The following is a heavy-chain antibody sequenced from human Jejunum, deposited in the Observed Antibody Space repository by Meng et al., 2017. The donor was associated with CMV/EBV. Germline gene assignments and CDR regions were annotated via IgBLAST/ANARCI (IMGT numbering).Heavy chain of an antibody. Sequence: LSCGASGFRFGYYSMSWVRQTPGKGLEWLASISSSGSKIFYADSVKGRFTISRDNAKNSLSLQMSSLRAEDTAVYYCLRDRPHWERGQGTLVTVSS. CDR3: LRDRPHWE. D-gene: IGHD7-27*01. CDR1: GFRFGYYS. V-gene: IGHV3-21*01. CDR2: ISSSGSKI. J-gene: IGHJ4*02.